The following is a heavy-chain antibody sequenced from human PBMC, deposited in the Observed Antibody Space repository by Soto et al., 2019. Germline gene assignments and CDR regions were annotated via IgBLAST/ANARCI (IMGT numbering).Heavy chain of an antibody. V-gene: IGHV3-11*06. CDR3: ARARTTSGAFDI. D-gene: IGHD4-17*01. CDR2: ISSSSSYT. Sequence: LRLSCAASGFTFSDYYMSWIRQAPGKGLEWVSYISSSSSYTNYADSVKGRFTISRDNAKNSLYLQMNSLRAEDTAVYYCARARTTSGAFDIWGQGTMVTVSS. CDR1: GFTFSDYY. J-gene: IGHJ3*02.